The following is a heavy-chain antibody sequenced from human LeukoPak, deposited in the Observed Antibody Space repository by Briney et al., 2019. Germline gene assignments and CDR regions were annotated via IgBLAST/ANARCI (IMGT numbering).Heavy chain of an antibody. D-gene: IGHD3-10*01. CDR3: ASCLWPGSLRRDPLLRLCNWFDP. CDR1: GGSICSSSYY. V-gene: IGHV4-39*01. Sequence: SETLSLTCTVSGGSICSSSYYWGWIRQPPGKGVEWIGSIYYSGSAYYNPSLKSRVTISVDTSKSQFSLKLSSVTAADTAVYYCASCLWPGSLRRDPLLRLCNWFDPWGQGTLVTVSS. CDR2: IYYSGSA. J-gene: IGHJ5*02.